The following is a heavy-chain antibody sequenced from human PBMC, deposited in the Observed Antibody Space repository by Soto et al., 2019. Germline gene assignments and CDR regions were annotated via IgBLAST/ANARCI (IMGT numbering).Heavy chain of an antibody. CDR1: GGTFSSYA. CDR2: IIPIFGTA. Sequence: GASVKVSCKASGGTFSSYAISWVRQAPGQGLEWMGGIIPIFGTANYAQKSQGRVTITADESTSTAYMELSSLRSEDTAVYYCAKIPSGASILEHPSDYWGQGTLVTVSS. J-gene: IGHJ4*02. D-gene: IGHD1-1*01. CDR3: AKIPSGASILEHPSDY. V-gene: IGHV1-69*13.